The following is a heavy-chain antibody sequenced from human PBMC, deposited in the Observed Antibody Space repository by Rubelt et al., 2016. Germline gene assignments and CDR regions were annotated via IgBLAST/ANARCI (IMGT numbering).Heavy chain of an antibody. CDR3: ARRLPSYYNHSGLDV. D-gene: IGHD1-26*01. Sequence: QVQLQQWGAGLLKPSETLSLTCAVYSESFSNHYWTWIRQPPGKGLEWLGEINHSGSTSYNPSLKSRVTISIDTSKKQCSLKLSSVTAADTAVYYCARRLPSYYNHSGLDVWGQGTTVTVTS. CDR1: SESFSNHY. J-gene: IGHJ6*02. V-gene: IGHV4-34*01. CDR2: INHSGST.